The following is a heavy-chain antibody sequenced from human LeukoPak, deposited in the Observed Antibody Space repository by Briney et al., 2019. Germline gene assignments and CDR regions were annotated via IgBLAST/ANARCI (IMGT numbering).Heavy chain of an antibody. CDR3: AKVISGWYGYDF. V-gene: IGHV3-43*02. D-gene: IGHD6-19*01. CDR1: GFTFDDFA. CDR2: ISAFDDIT. J-gene: IGHJ4*02. Sequence: GGSLRLSCAASGFTFDDFAMHWVRQAPGKGLEWVSLISAFDDITYYADSVRGRFTISRDNSKNSLYLQMNNLKIEDTAFYYCAKVISGWYGYDFWGPGTLVTVSS.